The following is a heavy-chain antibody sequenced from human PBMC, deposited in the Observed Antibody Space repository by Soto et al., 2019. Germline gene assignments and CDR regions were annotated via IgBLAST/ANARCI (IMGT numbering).Heavy chain of an antibody. Sequence: QVQLVESGGGVVQPGRSLRLSCAASGFTFSSYAMHWVRQAPGKGLEWVAVISYDVSNKYYADSVKGRFTISRDNSKNTLYLQMNSLRAEDTAVYYCAREPEQQLVRRAYYYGMDVWGQGTTVTVSS. CDR2: ISYDVSNK. CDR1: GFTFSSYA. D-gene: IGHD6-13*01. V-gene: IGHV3-30-3*01. J-gene: IGHJ6*02. CDR3: AREPEQQLVRRAYYYGMDV.